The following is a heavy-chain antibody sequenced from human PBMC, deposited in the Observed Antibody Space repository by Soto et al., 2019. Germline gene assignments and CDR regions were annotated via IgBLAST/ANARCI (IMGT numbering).Heavy chain of an antibody. CDR1: RYIFTNYG. CDR2: ITTYNGNT. CDR3: ARALTGYGMDV. Sequence: QVQLVQSGVEVREPGASVKVSCKAVRYIFTNYGVSWVRQAPGQGLEWMGWITTYNGNTEYAQKFHGRVTMTTDASTSTAYMELGSLRSDDTAIYYCARALTGYGMDVWGLGTTVTVSS. V-gene: IGHV1-18*01. J-gene: IGHJ6*02.